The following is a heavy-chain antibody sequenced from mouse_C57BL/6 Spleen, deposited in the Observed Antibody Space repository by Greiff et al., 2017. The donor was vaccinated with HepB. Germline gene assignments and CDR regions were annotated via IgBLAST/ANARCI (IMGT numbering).Heavy chain of an antibody. J-gene: IGHJ3*01. CDR3: ANHYGGFAY. Sequence: DVHLVESGGGLVKPGGSLKLSCAASGFTFSDYGMHWVRQAPEKGLEWVAYISSGSSTIYYADTVKGRFTISRDNAKNTLFLKMTSLRSEDTAMYYCANHYGGFAYWGQGTLVTVSA. CDR2: ISSGSSTI. V-gene: IGHV5-17*01. D-gene: IGHD1-1*01. CDR1: GFTFSDYG.